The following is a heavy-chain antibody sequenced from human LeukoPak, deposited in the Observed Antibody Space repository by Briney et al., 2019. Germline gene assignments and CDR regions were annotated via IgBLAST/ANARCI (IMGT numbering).Heavy chain of an antibody. CDR3: ARDPYYYDSSGYVDY. CDR1: GGTFSSYA. CDR2: IIPIFGTA. J-gene: IGHJ4*02. Sequence: SVKVSCKASGGTFSSYAISWVRQAPGQGLEWMGRIIPIFGTANYAQKFQGRVTITTDESTSTAYMELSSLRSEDTAVYYCARDPYYYDSSGYVDYWGQGTLVTVSS. D-gene: IGHD3-22*01. V-gene: IGHV1-69*05.